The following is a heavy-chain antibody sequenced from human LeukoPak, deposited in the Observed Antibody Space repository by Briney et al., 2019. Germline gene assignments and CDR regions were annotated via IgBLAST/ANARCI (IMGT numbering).Heavy chain of an antibody. V-gene: IGHV3-30*03. CDR3: ARGAAGLLWFGELYLDY. D-gene: IGHD3-10*01. CDR1: GFTFSSYG. Sequence: GGSLRLSCAASGFTFSSYGMHWVRQAPGKGLEWVAVISYDGSNKYYADSVKGRFTISRDNSKNTLYLQMNSLRAEDTAVYYCARGAAGLLWFGELYLDYWGQGTLVTVSS. CDR2: ISYDGSNK. J-gene: IGHJ4*02.